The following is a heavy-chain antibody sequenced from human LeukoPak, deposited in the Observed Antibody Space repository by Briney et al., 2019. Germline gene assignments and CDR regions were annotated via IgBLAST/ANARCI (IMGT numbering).Heavy chain of an antibody. Sequence: GASVKVSCKVSGYTLTELSMHWVRQAPGKGLEWMGGFDPEDGETIYAQKFQGRVTMTEDTSTDTAYMELSSLRSEDTAVYYCASSPVAGPLAPFYNWFDPWGQGTLVTVSS. D-gene: IGHD6-19*01. CDR1: GYTLTELS. CDR2: FDPEDGET. V-gene: IGHV1-24*01. J-gene: IGHJ5*02. CDR3: ASSPVAGPLAPFYNWFDP.